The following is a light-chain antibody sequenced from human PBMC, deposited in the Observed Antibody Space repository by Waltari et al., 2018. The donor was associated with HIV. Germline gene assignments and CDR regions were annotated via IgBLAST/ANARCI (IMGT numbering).Light chain of an antibody. CDR3: AALDDSLNGWV. J-gene: IGLJ3*02. V-gene: IGLV1-44*01. CDR1: SSNIGSNI. Sequence: QSVLTQPPSASGTPGQRVTISCSGSSSNIGSNIVNWYQQLPGTAPKLLIYSNNQRPSGLPDRCSGSKSGTSASLAISGRQSEDEADYYCAALDDSLNGWVFGGGTKLTVL. CDR2: SNN.